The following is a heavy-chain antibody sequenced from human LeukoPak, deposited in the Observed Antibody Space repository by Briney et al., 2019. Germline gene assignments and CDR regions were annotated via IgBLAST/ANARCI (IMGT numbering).Heavy chain of an antibody. Sequence: SETLSLTCAVYGGSLSGHYWSWIRQPPGKGLEWIGEVSHGGSTNYNSSLKSRVTISVDTSKNQFSLKLSSLTAADTAVYYCARGGAAAGSDYYYYYYMDVWATGTTVTVSS. CDR1: GGSLSGHY. V-gene: IGHV4-34*01. CDR2: VSHGGST. J-gene: IGHJ6*03. D-gene: IGHD6-13*01. CDR3: ARGGAAAGSDYYYYYYMDV.